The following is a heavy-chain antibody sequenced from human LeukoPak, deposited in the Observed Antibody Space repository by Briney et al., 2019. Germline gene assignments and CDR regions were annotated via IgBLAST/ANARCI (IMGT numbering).Heavy chain of an antibody. D-gene: IGHD3-16*02. Sequence: PSETLSLTCTVSGGSIGSNYWTWIRQPPGKGLEYIGYIYYTGATNYNPSLKSRVTISVDTSKNQFSLKLSSVTAADTAVYYCASLFNVRYYYYYMDVWGKGTTVTVSS. CDR2: IYYTGAT. V-gene: IGHV4-59*12. J-gene: IGHJ6*03. CDR1: GGSIGSNY. CDR3: ASLFNVRYYYYYMDV.